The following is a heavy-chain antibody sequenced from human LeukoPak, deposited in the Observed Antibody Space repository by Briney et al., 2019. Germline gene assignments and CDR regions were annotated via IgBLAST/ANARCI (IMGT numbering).Heavy chain of an antibody. CDR2: ISWNSGSI. D-gene: IGHD5-12*01. V-gene: IGHV3-9*01. CDR3: AKEYSGYDSLFDY. Sequence: GGSLRLSCAASGFTLDDYAMHWVRQAPGKGLEWVSGISWNSGSIGYADSVKGRFTISRDNAKNSLYLQMNSLRAEDTALYYCAKEYSGYDSLFDYWGQGTLVTVSS. J-gene: IGHJ4*02. CDR1: GFTLDDYA.